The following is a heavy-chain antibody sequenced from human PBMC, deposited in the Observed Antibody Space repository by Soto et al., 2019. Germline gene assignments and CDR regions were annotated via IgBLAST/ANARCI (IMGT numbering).Heavy chain of an antibody. CDR3: ARDGVDSSGYSSPFDY. CDR1: GFTFSTYW. V-gene: IGHV3-48*01. Sequence: PGGSLRLSCAASGFTFSTYWMHWVRQAPGKGLVWVAHIDNDGSSTIYYADSVKGRFTISRDNAKNSLYLQMNSLRAEDTAVYYCARDGVDSSGYSSPFDYWGQGTLVTVSS. J-gene: IGHJ4*02. CDR2: IDNDGSSTI. D-gene: IGHD3-22*01.